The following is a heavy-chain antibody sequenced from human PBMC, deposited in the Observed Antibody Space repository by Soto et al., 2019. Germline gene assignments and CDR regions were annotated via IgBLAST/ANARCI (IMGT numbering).Heavy chain of an antibody. J-gene: IGHJ4*02. V-gene: IGHV3-23*01. CDR3: AKIPYRFGGGTTGPPGY. CDR2: ISGSGGNT. Sequence: EVQLLESGGGLVQPGGSLRLSCAASGFTFSSYAMTWVRQAPGKGLEWVSAISGSGGNTYYADSVKGRFTISRDNSKDILEPQMESLRAADTAVYYRAKIPYRFGGGTTGPPGYRGQGTLGNVSS. CDR1: GFTFSSYA. D-gene: IGHD3-10*01.